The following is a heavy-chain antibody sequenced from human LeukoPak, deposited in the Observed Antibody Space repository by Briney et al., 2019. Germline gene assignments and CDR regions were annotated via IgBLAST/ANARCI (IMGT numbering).Heavy chain of an antibody. V-gene: IGHV3-33*01. CDR2: IWYDGSNK. CDR1: GFTFSSYG. J-gene: IGHJ6*02. Sequence: EGSLRLSCAASGFTFSSYGMHWVRQAPGKGLEWVAVIWYDGSNKYYADSVKGRFTISRDNSKNTLYLQMNSLRAEDTAVYYCARSLLTYCSSTSCYGDYYYGMDVWGQGTTVTVSS. CDR3: ARSLLTYCSSTSCYGDYYYGMDV. D-gene: IGHD2-2*01.